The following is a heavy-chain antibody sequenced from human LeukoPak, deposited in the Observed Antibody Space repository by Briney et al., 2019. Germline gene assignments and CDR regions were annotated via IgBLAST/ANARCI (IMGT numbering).Heavy chain of an antibody. D-gene: IGHD2-2*01. Sequence: ASVKVSFKASGGTFSSYAISWVRQAPGQGLEWMGRIIPILGIANYAQKFQGRVTITADKSTSTAYMELSSLRSEDTAVYYCARARLPATAYDAFDIWGQGTMVTVSS. J-gene: IGHJ3*02. CDR1: GGTFSSYA. V-gene: IGHV1-69*04. CDR2: IIPILGIA. CDR3: ARARLPATAYDAFDI.